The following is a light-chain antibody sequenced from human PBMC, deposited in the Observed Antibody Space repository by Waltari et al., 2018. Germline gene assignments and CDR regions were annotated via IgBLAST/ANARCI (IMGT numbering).Light chain of an antibody. CDR1: SSDGGGYNY. J-gene: IGLJ2*01. CDR3: SSYTSSSTQKVV. V-gene: IGLV2-14*01. Sequence: QSALTQPASVSGSPGQSITISCTGTSSDGGGYNYVSWYQQHPGKAPKLMIYDVSNRPSGVSNRFSGSKSGNTASLTISGLQAEDEADYYCSSYTSSSTQKVVFGGGTKLTVL. CDR2: DVS.